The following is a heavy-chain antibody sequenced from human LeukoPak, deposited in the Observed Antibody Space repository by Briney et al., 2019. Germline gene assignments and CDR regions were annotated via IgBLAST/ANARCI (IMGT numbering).Heavy chain of an antibody. Sequence: SETLSLTCTVSGGSISSSSYSWGWIRQPPGKGLEWIGSIYYSGSTYYNPSLKSRVTISVDTSKNQFSLKLSSVTAADTAVYYCASPNCSGGSCYQNFDYWGQGTLVTVSS. CDR1: GGSISSSSYS. V-gene: IGHV4-39*01. J-gene: IGHJ4*02. CDR2: IYYSGST. D-gene: IGHD2-15*01. CDR3: ASPNCSGGSCYQNFDY.